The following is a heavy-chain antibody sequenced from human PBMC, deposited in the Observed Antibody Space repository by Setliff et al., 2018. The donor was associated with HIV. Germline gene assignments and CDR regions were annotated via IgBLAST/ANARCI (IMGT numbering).Heavy chain of an antibody. CDR1: GFTFSSYT. CDR3: ASIELAAMVPVGY. D-gene: IGHD5-18*01. Sequence: GGSLRLSCAASGFTFSSYTMNWVRQAPGKGLEWVSSISSSSYYIYYADSVKGRFTISRDNAKNSLFLQMNCLRAEDTAVYYCASIELAAMVPVGYWGQGTLVTVSS. CDR2: ISSSSYYI. V-gene: IGHV3-21*01. J-gene: IGHJ4*02.